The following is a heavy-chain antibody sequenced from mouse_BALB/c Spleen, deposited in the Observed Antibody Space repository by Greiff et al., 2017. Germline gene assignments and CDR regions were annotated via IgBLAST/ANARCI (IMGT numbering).Heavy chain of an antibody. CDR3: AYDYDSAWFAY. Sequence: EVQLQQSGAELVKPGASVKLSCTASGFNIKDTYMHWVKQRPEQGLEWIGRIDPANGNTKYDPKFQGKATITADTSSNTAYLQLSSLTSEDTAVYYCAYDYDSAWFAYWGQGTLVTVSA. J-gene: IGHJ3*01. V-gene: IGHV14-3*02. CDR2: IDPANGNT. D-gene: IGHD2-4*01. CDR1: GFNIKDTY.